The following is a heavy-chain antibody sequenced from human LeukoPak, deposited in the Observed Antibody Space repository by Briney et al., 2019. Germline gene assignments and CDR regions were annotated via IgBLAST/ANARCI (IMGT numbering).Heavy chain of an antibody. V-gene: IGHV3-48*03. CDR3: ASLYDTVDY. CDR1: GFTFSSYE. D-gene: IGHD3-9*01. Sequence: GGSLRLSCAASGFTFSSYETNWVRQAPGKGLEWVSYISSSGSTIYYADSVKGRFTISRDNAKNSLYLQMNSLRAEDTAVYYCASLYDTVDYWGQGTLVTVSS. CDR2: ISSSGSTI. J-gene: IGHJ4*02.